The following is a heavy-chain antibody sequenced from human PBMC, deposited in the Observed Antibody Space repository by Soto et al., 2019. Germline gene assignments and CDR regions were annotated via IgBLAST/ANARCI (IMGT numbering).Heavy chain of an antibody. J-gene: IGHJ4*02. CDR3: ARCSRYDCWSDSNSPSYYFDY. CDR1: GYTLTNYG. CDR2: ITSYNDNT. Sequence: QVQLVQSGAEVKKPGASVKVSCKASGYTLTNYGITWVRQAPGQGLEWMGWITSYNDNTNYAHKLQGRVTMTTDTSTTTTYMELRSLRTDDTAVYYCARCSRYDCWSDSNSPSYYFDYWGQGTLVTVSS. D-gene: IGHD3-3*01. V-gene: IGHV1-18*01.